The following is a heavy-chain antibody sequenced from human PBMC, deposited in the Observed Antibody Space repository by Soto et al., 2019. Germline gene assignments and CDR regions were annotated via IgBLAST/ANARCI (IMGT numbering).Heavy chain of an antibody. CDR2: IGRSSNSR. CDR1: GFTFSDYH. Sequence: QVQLVESGGGLVKPGGSLRLSCAASGFTFSDYHMSWIRQAPGKGLEWVSYIGRSSNSRYYADSVKGRFTISRDNAKNSLYLQMNSLRAEDTAVYYCAREVTIFGVVTNWGQGTLVTVSS. D-gene: IGHD3-3*02. J-gene: IGHJ4*02. V-gene: IGHV3-11*01. CDR3: AREVTIFGVVTN.